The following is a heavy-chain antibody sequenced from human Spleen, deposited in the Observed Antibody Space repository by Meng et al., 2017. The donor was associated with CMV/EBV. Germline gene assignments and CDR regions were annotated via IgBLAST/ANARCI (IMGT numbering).Heavy chain of an antibody. V-gene: IGHV4-34*01. CDR1: GGSFSGSY. D-gene: IGHD6-13*01. CDR2: INHSGST. J-gene: IGHJ5*02. Sequence: CAVYGGSFSGSYWSWLCQPPGKGLEWIGEINHSGSTNYNPSLKSRVTISVDTSKNQFSLKLSSVTAADTAVYYCARAKQLVRHWFDPWGQGTLVTVSS. CDR3: ARAKQLVRHWFDP.